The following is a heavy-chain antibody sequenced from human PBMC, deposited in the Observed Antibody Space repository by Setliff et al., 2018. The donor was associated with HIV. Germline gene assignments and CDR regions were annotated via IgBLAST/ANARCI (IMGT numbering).Heavy chain of an antibody. J-gene: IGHJ5*02. CDR2: IHPSGGST. D-gene: IGHD2-15*01. CDR3: ARVRYCSGGSCYGGEYWFDP. V-gene: IGHV1-46*01. CDR1: GYTFTSYY. Sequence: GASVKVSCQSSGYTFTSYYIHWVRQAPGQGLEWMGVIHPSGGSTSYAQRFQDRVTMPRDTSTSTVYTELSSLRYEDTSVYYCARVRYCSGGSCYGGEYWFDPWGQGTLVTVSS.